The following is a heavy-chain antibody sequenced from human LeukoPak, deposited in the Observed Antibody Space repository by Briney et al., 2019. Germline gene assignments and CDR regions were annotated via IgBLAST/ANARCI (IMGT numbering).Heavy chain of an antibody. V-gene: IGHV4-39*01. D-gene: IGHD5-18*01. CDR1: GGSISSSSYY. CDR2: IYYSGST. Sequence: PSETLSLTCTVSGGSISSSSYYWSWIRQPPGKGLEWIGSIYYSGSTYYNPSLKSRVTISVDTSKNQFSLKLSSVTAADTAVYYCARHRIQLWLDYWGQGTLVTVSS. J-gene: IGHJ4*02. CDR3: ARHRIQLWLDY.